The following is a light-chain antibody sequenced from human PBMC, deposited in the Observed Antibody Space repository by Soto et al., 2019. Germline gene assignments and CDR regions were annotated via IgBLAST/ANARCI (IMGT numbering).Light chain of an antibody. CDR2: GAS. Sequence: EIVMTQSPATLSVSPGERATLSCRASQGVSSNLAWYQQRPGQAPRLLIYGASTRATGIPARFSGSGSGTEFTLTISSLQSEDFAVYYCHQYNNWPRTFGQGTKV. CDR3: HQYNNWPRT. V-gene: IGKV3-15*01. CDR1: QGVSSN. J-gene: IGKJ1*01.